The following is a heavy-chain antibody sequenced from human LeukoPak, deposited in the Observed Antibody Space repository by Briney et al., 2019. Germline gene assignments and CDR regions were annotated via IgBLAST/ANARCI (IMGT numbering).Heavy chain of an antibody. CDR1: GFTLSSYS. D-gene: IGHD4-17*01. CDR2: ISSSSSYI. J-gene: IGHJ6*03. V-gene: IGHV3-21*01. Sequence: GGSLRLSCAAPGFTLSSYSMNWVRQAPGKGLEWVSSISSSSSYIYYADSVKGRFTISRDNAKNSLYLQMNSLRAEDTAVYYCAKIDYGDHYYYYYMDVWGKGTTVTVSS. CDR3: AKIDYGDHYYYYYMDV.